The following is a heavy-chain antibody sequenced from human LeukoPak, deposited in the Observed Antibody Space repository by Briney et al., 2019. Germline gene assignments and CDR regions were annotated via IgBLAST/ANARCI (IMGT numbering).Heavy chain of an antibody. Sequence: PSETLSLTCTVSGGSISSYYWSWIRQPPGKGLEWVGYIYYSGSTNYNPSLKSRVTISVDTSKNQFSLKLRSVTAADTAVYYCARRQTGPSYFDYWGQGTLVTVSS. CDR3: ARRQTGPSYFDY. J-gene: IGHJ4*02. CDR1: GGSISSYY. CDR2: IYYSGST. D-gene: IGHD1-1*01. V-gene: IGHV4-59*08.